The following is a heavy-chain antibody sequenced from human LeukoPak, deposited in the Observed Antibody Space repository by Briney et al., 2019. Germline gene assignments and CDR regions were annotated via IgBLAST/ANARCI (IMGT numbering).Heavy chain of an antibody. Sequence: ASVKVSCKASGYTFTSYDINWVRQATGQGLEWMGWMNPNSGNTGYAQKFQGRVTMTRNTSISTAYMELSSLRSEDTAVYYCARGDIVVVPAAIISGHYYYYYMDVWGKGTTVTISS. D-gene: IGHD2-2*01. J-gene: IGHJ6*03. CDR3: ARGDIVVVPAAIISGHYYYYYMDV. CDR2: MNPNSGNT. CDR1: GYTFTSYD. V-gene: IGHV1-8*01.